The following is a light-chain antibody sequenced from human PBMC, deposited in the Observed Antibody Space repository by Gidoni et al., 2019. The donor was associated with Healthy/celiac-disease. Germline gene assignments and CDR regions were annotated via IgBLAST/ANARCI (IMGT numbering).Light chain of an antibody. V-gene: IGLV3-1*01. Sequence: SYELTQPPSVSVSPGQTASITCSGDKLGDTYACWYQQKPGQSPVLVIYQDSKRPSGIPERFSGSNSGNTATLTISGIQAMDEADYYCQAWDSSTVVFGGGTKLTVL. CDR2: QDS. J-gene: IGLJ2*01. CDR3: QAWDSSTVV. CDR1: KLGDTY.